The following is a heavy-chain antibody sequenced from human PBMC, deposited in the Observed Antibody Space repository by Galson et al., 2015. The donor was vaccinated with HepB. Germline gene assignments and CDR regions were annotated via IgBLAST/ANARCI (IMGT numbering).Heavy chain of an antibody. CDR1: GFSLSTSGMS. V-gene: IGHV2-70*01. CDR3: ARITRLGSSWYYGLDV. J-gene: IGHJ6*02. Sequence: ALVKPTQTLTLTCTFSGFSLSTSGMSVSWIRQPPGKALEWLALIDWDDDKYYSTSLKTRLTISKDTSKNQVVLTMTNVDPVDTATYYCARITRLGSSWYYGLDVWGQGTTVTVSS. D-gene: IGHD6-13*01. CDR2: IDWDDDK.